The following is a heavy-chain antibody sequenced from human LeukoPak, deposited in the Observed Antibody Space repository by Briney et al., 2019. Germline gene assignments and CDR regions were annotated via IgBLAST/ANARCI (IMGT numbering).Heavy chain of an antibody. V-gene: IGHV1-46*01. CDR3: ARDVLMVYARGFGWFDP. D-gene: IGHD2-8*01. CDR1: GYTFTSYY. Sequence: ASVKVSCKASGYTFTSYYMHWVRQAPGQGLERMGIINPSGGSTSYAQKFQGRVTMTRDMSTSTVYMELSSLRSEDTAVYYCARDVLMVYARGFGWFDPWGQGTLVTVSS. J-gene: IGHJ5*02. CDR2: INPSGGST.